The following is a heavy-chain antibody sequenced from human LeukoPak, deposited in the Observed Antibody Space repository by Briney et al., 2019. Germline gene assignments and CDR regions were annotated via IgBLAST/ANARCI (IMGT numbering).Heavy chain of an antibody. D-gene: IGHD3-22*01. V-gene: IGHV5-51*01. CDR2: IYTGDSDT. J-gene: IGHJ4*02. CDR3: ARLVDNYFDY. Sequence: GESLKISCKASGYSFTSYWIGWLRQMPGKGLEWLGIIYTGDSDTRYCPSFQGGVTISADKSISTAYLQWSSLKASDTVMYYCARLVDNYFDYWGQGTLVTVSS. CDR1: GYSFTSYW.